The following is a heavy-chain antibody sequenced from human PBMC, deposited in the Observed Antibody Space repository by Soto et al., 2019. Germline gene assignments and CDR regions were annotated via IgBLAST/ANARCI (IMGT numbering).Heavy chain of an antibody. V-gene: IGHV3-49*03. Sequence: GGSLRLSCTASGFTFGDYATSWFRQAPGKGLEWVGFIRSKAYGGTTEYAASVKGRFTISRDDSKSIAYLQMNSLKTEDTAVYYCTRDFYYDFWSGYYLFDYWGQGTLVTVSS. CDR3: TRDFYYDFWSGYYLFDY. J-gene: IGHJ4*02. CDR1: GFTFGDYA. D-gene: IGHD3-3*01. CDR2: IRSKAYGGTT.